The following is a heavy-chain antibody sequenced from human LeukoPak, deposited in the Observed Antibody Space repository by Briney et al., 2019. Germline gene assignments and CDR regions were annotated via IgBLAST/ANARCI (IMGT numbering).Heavy chain of an antibody. Sequence: GGSLRLSCAASGFTFSDYYMSLIRQAPWKGLEWVSYISSSGSTIYYADSVKGRFTISRDNAKNSLYLQMNSLRAEDTAVYYCARHYDFWSGIFDYWGQGTLVTVSS. CDR1: GFTFSDYY. CDR3: ARHYDFWSGIFDY. V-gene: IGHV3-11*01. D-gene: IGHD3-3*01. CDR2: ISSSGSTI. J-gene: IGHJ4*02.